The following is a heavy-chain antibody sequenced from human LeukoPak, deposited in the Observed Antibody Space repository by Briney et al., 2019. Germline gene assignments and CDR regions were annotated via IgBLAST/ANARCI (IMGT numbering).Heavy chain of an antibody. CDR3: AKDLLRITMIVVVITGFDY. CDR1: GFTFDDYG. D-gene: IGHD3-22*01. J-gene: IGHJ4*02. Sequence: GGSLRLSCAASGFTFDDYGMSWVRQAPGKGLEWVSGINWNGGSTGYADSVKGRFTISRDNAKNSLYLQMNSLRAEDTAVYYCAKDLLRITMIVVVITGFDYWGQGTLVTVSS. V-gene: IGHV3-20*04. CDR2: INWNGGST.